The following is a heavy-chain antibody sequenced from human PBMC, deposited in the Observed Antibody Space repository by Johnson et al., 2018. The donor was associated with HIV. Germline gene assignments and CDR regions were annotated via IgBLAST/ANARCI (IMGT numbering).Heavy chain of an antibody. J-gene: IGHJ3*02. CDR2: VSSNGGKT. Sequence: EVQLVESGGGLVQPGGSLRLSCADSGFTFSTYAMHWVRQAPGKGLEYVSGVSSNGGKTYYANSVKGRFTISRDNAKNSLYLQMNSLRAEDTAVYYCARGPVFDIWGQGTMVTVSS. CDR1: GFTFSTYA. CDR3: ARGPVFDI. V-gene: IGHV3-64*01.